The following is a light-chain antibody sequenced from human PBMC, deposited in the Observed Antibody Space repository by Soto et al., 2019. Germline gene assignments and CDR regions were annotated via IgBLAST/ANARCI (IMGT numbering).Light chain of an antibody. V-gene: IGKV3-11*01. CDR1: QSVRIS. J-gene: IGKJ4*01. CDR3: QQHVNWPPP. Sequence: EIVLTQSPATLSLSPGERATLSCRASQSVRISLTWYQQKLGQTPRLLIFDSSNRATGIPARFSGSGSGTDFTLTISSLEPEDFAVYYCQQHVNWPPPFGGGTKVEIK. CDR2: DSS.